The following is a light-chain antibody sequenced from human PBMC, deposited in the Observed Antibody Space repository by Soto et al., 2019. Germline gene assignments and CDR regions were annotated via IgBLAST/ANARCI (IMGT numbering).Light chain of an antibody. CDR2: GAS. CDR1: QSVSSTH. Sequence: EIMLTQSPGTLSLSPVERATLSCRASQSVSSTHLAWYQQKPGQAPRLLIYGASSRATGIPDRFSGSGSGTDFTLNISRLEPEDFVVYYCQQYGSSPRLTFGGGTKVEIK. J-gene: IGKJ4*01. CDR3: QQYGSSPRLT. V-gene: IGKV3-20*01.